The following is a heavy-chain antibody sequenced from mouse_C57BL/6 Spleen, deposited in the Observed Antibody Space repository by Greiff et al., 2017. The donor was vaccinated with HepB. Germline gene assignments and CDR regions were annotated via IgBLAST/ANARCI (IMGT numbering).Heavy chain of an antibody. V-gene: IGHV2-9-1*01. D-gene: IGHD1-1*01. Sequence: LQESGPGLVAPSQSLSITCTVSGFSLTSYAISWVRQPPGKGLEWLGVIWTGGGTNYNSALKSRLSISKDNSKSQVFLKMNSLQTDDTARYYCARNCPYYYGSSYWYFDVWGTGTTVTVSS. J-gene: IGHJ1*03. CDR3: ARNCPYYYGSSYWYFDV. CDR2: IWTGGGT. CDR1: GFSLTSYA.